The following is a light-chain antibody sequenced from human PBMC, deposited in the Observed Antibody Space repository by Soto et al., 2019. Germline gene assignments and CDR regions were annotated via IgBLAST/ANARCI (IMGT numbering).Light chain of an antibody. CDR1: QSVLYSSNNENY. CDR3: QQHYSTPET. CDR2: WAS. V-gene: IGKV4-1*01. Sequence: IVMTQSPDSLAVSLGERATINCKSSQSVLYSSNNENYLAWYQQKPGQPPKLLIYWASTRESGVPDRFSGSGSGTDFTLTISSLQAEDVAVYYCQQHYSTPETFGQGTKVDIK. J-gene: IGKJ1*01.